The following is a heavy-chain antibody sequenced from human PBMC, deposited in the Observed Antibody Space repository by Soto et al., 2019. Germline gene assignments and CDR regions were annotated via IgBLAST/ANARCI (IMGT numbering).Heavy chain of an antibody. J-gene: IGHJ4*01. CDR3: ARDGSSGWFYFDY. CDR1: GGTFSSYT. Sequence: QVQLVQSGAEVKKPGSSVKVSCKASGGTFSSYTISWVRQAPGQGLEWMGRIIPILGIANYAQKFQGRVTITADKSTSTAYMELSSLRSEDTAVYYCARDGSSGWFYFDYWGHGTLVTVSS. CDR2: IIPILGIA. D-gene: IGHD6-19*01. V-gene: IGHV1-69*08.